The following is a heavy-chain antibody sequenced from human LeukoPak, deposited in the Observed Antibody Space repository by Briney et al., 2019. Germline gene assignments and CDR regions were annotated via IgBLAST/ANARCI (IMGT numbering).Heavy chain of an antibody. Sequence: ASVKVSCKGSGYTFTDYNLPRVRQPPGPGLEWMGIINPTDTSTTYAQNFQGRVTMTRDTSTSTVYMELSSLRSDDTAVYYCARKGFEGSFGYWGQGTLVIVSS. CDR2: INPTDTST. CDR1: GYTFTDYN. V-gene: IGHV1-46*01. CDR3: ARKGFEGSFGY. J-gene: IGHJ4*02.